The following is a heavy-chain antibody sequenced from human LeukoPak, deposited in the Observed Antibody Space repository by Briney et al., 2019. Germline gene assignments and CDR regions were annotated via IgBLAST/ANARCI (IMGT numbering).Heavy chain of an antibody. J-gene: IGHJ3*02. CDR1: GGSISSYY. CDR3: ARDKAVLHPNSDAFDI. Sequence: SETLSLTCTVSGGSISSYYWSWIRQPAGKGLEWIGRIYTSGSTNYNPSLKSRVTMSVDTSKNLFSLKLSSVTAADTAVYYCARDKAVLHPNSDAFDIWGQGTMVTVSS. D-gene: IGHD4/OR15-4a*01. V-gene: IGHV4-4*07. CDR2: IYTSGST.